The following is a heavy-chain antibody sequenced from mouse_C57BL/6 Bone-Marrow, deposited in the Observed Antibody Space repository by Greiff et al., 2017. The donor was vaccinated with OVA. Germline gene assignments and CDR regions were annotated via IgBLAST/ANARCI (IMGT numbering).Heavy chain of an antibody. Sequence: EVQLVESGGGLVQPKGSLKLSCAASGFSFNTYAMNWVRQAPGKGLEWVARIRSKSNNYASYSAEPVKDRFTISSDDSESMLYRRMNNVKTEDTAMYYCVSLSPFADWGKGTLVTVSA. V-gene: IGHV10-1*01. CDR2: IRSKSNNYAS. J-gene: IGHJ3*01. D-gene: IGHD2-3*01. CDR3: VSLSPFAD. CDR1: GFSFNTYA.